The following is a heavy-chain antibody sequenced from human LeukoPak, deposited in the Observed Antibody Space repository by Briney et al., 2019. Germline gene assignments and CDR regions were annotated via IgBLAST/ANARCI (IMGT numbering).Heavy chain of an antibody. CDR3: AKCILTGYYKGYMDV. D-gene: IGHD3-9*01. Sequence: PGGSLRLSCAASGFTFSSFGMSWVRQAPGKGLEWVSASGSGVSTYYADSVKGRFTISRDNSKNSLYLQMNSLRAEDTAVYYFAKCILTGYYKGYMDVWGKGTTVTISS. V-gene: IGHV3-23*01. CDR2: SGSGVST. J-gene: IGHJ6*03. CDR1: GFTFSSFG.